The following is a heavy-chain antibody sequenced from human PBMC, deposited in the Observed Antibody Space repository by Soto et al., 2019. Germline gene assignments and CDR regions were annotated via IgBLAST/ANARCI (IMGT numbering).Heavy chain of an antibody. CDR1: GFTVSSNY. J-gene: IGHJ4*02. Sequence: EVQLVETGGGLIQPGGSLRLSCAASGFTVSSNYMSWVRQAPGKGLEWVSVIYSGGSTYYAASVKGRFTISRDNSKNTLYIQMNSVRDYDTAVYDCARDWADCWRGQYYFDYWGQGTLVTVSS. V-gene: IGHV3-53*02. D-gene: IGHD3-3*01. CDR3: ARDWADCWRGQYYFDY. CDR2: IYSGGST.